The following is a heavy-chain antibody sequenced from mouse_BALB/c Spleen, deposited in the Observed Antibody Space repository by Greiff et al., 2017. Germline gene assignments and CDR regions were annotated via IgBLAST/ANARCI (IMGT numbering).Heavy chain of an antibody. CDR3: ARGGYVEYFDV. CDR2: ISYDGSN. V-gene: IGHV3-6*02. J-gene: IGHJ1*01. D-gene: IGHD3-1*01. Sequence: EVKLMESGPGLVKPSQSLSLTCSVTGYSITSGYYWNWIRQFPGNKLEWMGYISYDGSNNYNPSLKNRISITRDTSKNQFFLKLNSVTTEDTATYYCARGGYVEYFDVWGAGTTVTVSS. CDR1: GYSITSGYY.